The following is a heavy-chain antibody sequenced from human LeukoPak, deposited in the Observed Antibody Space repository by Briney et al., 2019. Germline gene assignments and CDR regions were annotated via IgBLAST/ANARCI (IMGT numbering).Heavy chain of an antibody. Sequence: PGGSLRLSCTASGFTFGDYAMSWFRQAPGKGLEWVGFIRSKAYGGTTEYAASVKGRFTISRDDSKSIAYLQMNSLKTEDTAVYYCTNLSSGPQSPYYYMDVWGKGTTVTVSS. CDR3: TNLSSGPQSPYYYMDV. D-gene: IGHD6-19*01. CDR1: GFTFGDYA. V-gene: IGHV3-49*03. CDR2: IRSKAYGGTT. J-gene: IGHJ6*03.